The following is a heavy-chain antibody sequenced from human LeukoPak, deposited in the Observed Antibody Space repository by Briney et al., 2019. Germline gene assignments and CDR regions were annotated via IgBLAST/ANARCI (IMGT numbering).Heavy chain of an antibody. CDR2: IYYSGTT. J-gene: IGHJ4*02. Sequence: SETLSLTCTVSGGSVSGYYWSWLRQPAGKGLEWMGKIYYSGTTNYNPSLRSRVTISVDASKNQFSLKLTSVTAADTAVYYCARDGVPNYWGQGTLVTVSS. CDR3: ARDGVPNY. D-gene: IGHD3-10*01. V-gene: IGHV4-59*02. CDR1: GGSVSGYY.